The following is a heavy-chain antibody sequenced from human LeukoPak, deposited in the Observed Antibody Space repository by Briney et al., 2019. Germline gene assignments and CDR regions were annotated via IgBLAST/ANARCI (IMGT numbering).Heavy chain of an antibody. Sequence: GGSLRLSCAASGFTFSSYSMNWVRQAPGKGLEWVSSISSSSSYIYYADSVKGRFTISRDNAKNSLYLQMNSLRVEDTAVYYCARDQAGYCGGDCYKQFDYWGQGTLVTVSS. CDR2: ISSSSSYI. D-gene: IGHD2-21*02. V-gene: IGHV3-21*01. CDR3: ARDQAGYCGGDCYKQFDY. J-gene: IGHJ4*02. CDR1: GFTFSSYS.